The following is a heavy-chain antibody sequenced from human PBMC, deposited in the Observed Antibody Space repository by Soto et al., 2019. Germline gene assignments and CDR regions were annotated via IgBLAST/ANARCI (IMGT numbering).Heavy chain of an antibody. CDR1: GFTFSSYG. Sequence: QVQLVESGGGVVQPGRSLRLSCAASGFTFSSYGMHWVRQAPGKGLEWVAVISYDGSSKYYADSVKGRFTISRDNPKNTLYLQMHSLRAEDTAVYYCAKDISPYYYDSGGYQDSWGQGPLVTVSS. V-gene: IGHV3-30*18. CDR3: AKDISPYYYDSGGYQDS. D-gene: IGHD3-22*01. J-gene: IGHJ4*02. CDR2: ISYDGSSK.